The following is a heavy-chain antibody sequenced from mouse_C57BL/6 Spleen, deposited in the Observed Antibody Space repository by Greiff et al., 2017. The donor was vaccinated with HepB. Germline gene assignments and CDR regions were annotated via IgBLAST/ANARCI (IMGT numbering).Heavy chain of an antibody. V-gene: IGHV1-53*01. CDR1: GYTFTSYW. CDR3: AREGFSSPYAMDY. CDR2: INPSNGGT. D-gene: IGHD1-1*01. J-gene: IGHJ4*01. Sequence: VQLQQPGTELVKPGASVKLSCKASGYTFTSYWMHWVKQRPGQGLEWIGNINPSNGGTNYNEKFKSKATLTVDKSSSTAYMQLSSLTSEASAVYYCAREGFSSPYAMDYWGQGTSVTVSS.